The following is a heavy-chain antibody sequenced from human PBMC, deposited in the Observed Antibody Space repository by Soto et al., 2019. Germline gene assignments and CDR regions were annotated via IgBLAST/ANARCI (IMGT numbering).Heavy chain of an antibody. CDR3: VRGRKQRWSHYYFDY. CDR1: GYTFTGNY. D-gene: IGHD5-18*01. CDR2: INTNTGEI. V-gene: IGHV1-2*02. Sequence: QVQLVQSGAEVKKPGASVKVSCKASGYTFTGNYMNWMRQATGQGLEWMGWINTNTGEIKYAQKFQARVTMTRDTSITTAYMELSRLRFDDTAVYFCVRGRKQRWSHYYFDYWGQGTLVTVSS. J-gene: IGHJ4*02.